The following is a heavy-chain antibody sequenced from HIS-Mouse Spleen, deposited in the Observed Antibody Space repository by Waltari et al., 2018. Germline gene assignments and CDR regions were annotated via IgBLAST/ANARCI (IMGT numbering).Heavy chain of an antibody. J-gene: IGHJ2*01. V-gene: IGHV4-39*07. CDR3: AREIPYSSSWYDWYFDL. CDR2: IYYSGST. CDR1: GGSIRSSSYY. D-gene: IGHD6-13*01. Sequence: QLQLQESGPGLVKPSETLSPTCTVSGGSIRSSSYYSGWIRQPPGKGLEWIGSIYYSGSTYYNPSLKSRVTISVDTSKNQFSLKLSSVTAADTAVHYCAREIPYSSSWYDWYFDLWGRGTLVTVSS.